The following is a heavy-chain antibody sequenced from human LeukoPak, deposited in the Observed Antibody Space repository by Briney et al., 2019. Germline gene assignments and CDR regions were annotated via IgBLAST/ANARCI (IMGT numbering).Heavy chain of an antibody. CDR2: IYLGGKT. CDR1: GGSISSANW. V-gene: IGHV4-4*02. J-gene: IGHJ4*02. Sequence: PSETLSLTCAVSGGSISSANWWSWVRQPPGKGLEWIGEIYLGGKTNYNPSLKSRVTISIDTSKNQFSLKLISVTAADTALYYCARHMATPGTRGLDSWGQGTLVTVSS. D-gene: IGHD5-24*01. CDR3: ARHMATPGTRGLDS.